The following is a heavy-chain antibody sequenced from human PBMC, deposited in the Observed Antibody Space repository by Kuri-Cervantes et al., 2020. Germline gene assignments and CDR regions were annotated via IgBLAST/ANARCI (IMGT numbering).Heavy chain of an antibody. D-gene: IGHD1-26*01. Sequence: SVKVSCKASGGTFSSYAISWVRQAPGQGLEWMGGIIPIFGAANYAQKFQGRVTITADKSTSTAYMELSSLRSEDTAVDYCASGSGSYYYFDYWGQGTLVTVSS. CDR3: ASGSGSYYYFDY. CDR2: IIPIFGAA. J-gene: IGHJ4*02. V-gene: IGHV1-69*06. CDR1: GGTFSSYA.